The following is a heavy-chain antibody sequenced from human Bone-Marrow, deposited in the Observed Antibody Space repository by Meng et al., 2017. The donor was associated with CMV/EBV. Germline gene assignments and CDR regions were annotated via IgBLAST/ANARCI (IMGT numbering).Heavy chain of an antibody. CDR1: GFTFSSYE. Sequence: GGFLRLSCAASGFTFSSYEMNWVRQAPGKGLEWVSYISSSGSTIYYADSVKGRFTISRDNAKNSLYLQMNSLRAEDTAVYYCEGDTSTVTFDYWGQGTLVTVSS. CDR3: EGDTSTVTFDY. D-gene: IGHD4-17*01. CDR2: ISSSGSTI. V-gene: IGHV3-48*03. J-gene: IGHJ4*02.